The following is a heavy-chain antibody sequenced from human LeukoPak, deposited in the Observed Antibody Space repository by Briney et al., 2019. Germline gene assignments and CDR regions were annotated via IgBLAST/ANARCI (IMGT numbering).Heavy chain of an antibody. Sequence: GESLKISCKCSGYSFTNYWIGWVRQLPGKGLEWMGIIYPGDSDSRYSPSFQGQVSISADKSITTAYLQWSSLKASDTAMYYCASARAVYDTSGDYAYYFDYWGQGTLVTVSS. CDR3: ASARAVYDTSGDYAYYFDY. D-gene: IGHD3-22*01. J-gene: IGHJ4*02. CDR2: IYPGDSDS. CDR1: GYSFTNYW. V-gene: IGHV5-51*01.